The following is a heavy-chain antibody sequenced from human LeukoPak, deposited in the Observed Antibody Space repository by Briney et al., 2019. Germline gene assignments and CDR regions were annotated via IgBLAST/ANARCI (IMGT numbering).Heavy chain of an antibody. J-gene: IGHJ4*02. CDR3: ARDKGSRYYDSSGYYS. CDR1: GFTFSSYS. D-gene: IGHD3-22*01. V-gene: IGHV3-21*01. CDR2: ISSSSSYI. Sequence: GGSLRLSCAASGFTFSSYSMNWVRQAPGKGLEWVSSISSSSSYIYYADSVKGRFTISRDNAKNSLYLQMNSLRAEDTAVYYCARDKGSRYYDSSGYYSWGQGTLVTVSS.